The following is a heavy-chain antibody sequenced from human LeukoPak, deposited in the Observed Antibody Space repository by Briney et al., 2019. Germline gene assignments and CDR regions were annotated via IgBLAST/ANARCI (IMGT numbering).Heavy chain of an antibody. J-gene: IGHJ4*02. V-gene: IGHV1-18*01. D-gene: IGHD3/OR15-3a*01. Sequence: ASVNVSCKASGYTFTSYGISWVRQAPGQGLECMGWISAYNGNTNYAQKLQGRVTMTTDTSTSTAYMELRSLRSDDTAVYYCARVRTGYIFRGFDYWGQGTLVTVSS. CDR2: ISAYNGNT. CDR1: GYTFTSYG. CDR3: ARVRTGYIFRGFDY.